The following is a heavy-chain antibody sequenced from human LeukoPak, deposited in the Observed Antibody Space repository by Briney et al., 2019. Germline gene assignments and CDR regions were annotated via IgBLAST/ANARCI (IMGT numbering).Heavy chain of an antibody. V-gene: IGHV3-66*01. Sequence: GGSLRLSCAASGFTVSSNYMSWFRQAPGKGLEWVSVFYPGGSTYYADSVTDRFTISRDNSKNRLYPQMNSLRAEDTAVDYCARGPRSGTYSGMDVWGQGTTVTVSS. CDR2: FYPGGST. CDR1: GFTVSSNY. CDR3: ARGPRSGTYSGMDV. D-gene: IGHD6-25*01. J-gene: IGHJ6*02.